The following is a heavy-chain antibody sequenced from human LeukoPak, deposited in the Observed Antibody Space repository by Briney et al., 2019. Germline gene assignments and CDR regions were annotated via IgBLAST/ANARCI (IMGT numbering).Heavy chain of an antibody. J-gene: IGHJ4*02. CDR1: GFTFSSYA. CDR3: AKDNSAVVARGGDY. D-gene: IGHD2/OR15-2a*01. CDR2: ISGSGGST. Sequence: GGSLRLSCAASGFTFSSYAMSWVRQAPGKGLEWVSVISGSGGSTSYADSVEGRFTISRDNSKNTLYLQMNSLRAEDTAVYYCAKDNSAVVARGGDYWGQGTLVTVSS. V-gene: IGHV3-23*01.